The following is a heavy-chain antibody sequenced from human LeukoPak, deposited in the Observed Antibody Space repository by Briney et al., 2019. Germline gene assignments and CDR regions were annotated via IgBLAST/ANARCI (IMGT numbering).Heavy chain of an antibody. Sequence: GGSLRLSCTTSGFTFGDYNVNWVRQAPGKGLEWVGFIRSNDNGGTTEAAASVKGRFSFARDESTGMAYLQMNSLKTEDTAVYYCTRGVRQPDSWGQGTLLTVSS. D-gene: IGHD1-14*01. J-gene: IGHJ4*02. CDR2: IRSNDNGGTT. CDR1: GFTFGDYN. CDR3: TRGVRQPDS. V-gene: IGHV3-49*04.